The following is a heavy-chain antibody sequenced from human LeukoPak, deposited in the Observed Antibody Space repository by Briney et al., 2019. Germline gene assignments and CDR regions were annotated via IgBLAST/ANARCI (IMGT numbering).Heavy chain of an antibody. J-gene: IGHJ4*02. Sequence: TGGSLRLSCAASGFTFSSSAMSWVRQAPGKGLEWVSSISGSGGSTYYADSVKGRFTISRDNSKNTLYLQMNSLRAEDTAVYYCAKARSGICYSPLDYWGQGTLVTVSS. CDR1: GFTFSSSA. CDR2: ISGSGGST. CDR3: AKARSGICYSPLDY. D-gene: IGHD2-15*01. V-gene: IGHV3-23*01.